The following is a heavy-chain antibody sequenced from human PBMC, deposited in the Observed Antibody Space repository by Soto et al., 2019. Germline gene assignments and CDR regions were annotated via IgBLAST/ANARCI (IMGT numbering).Heavy chain of an antibody. CDR3: ARKDIAGNSVDF. CDR2: IYPGDSDT. V-gene: IGHV5-51*01. Sequence: ESLKISCKASGYSFTTYWIGWVRQMPGKGLEWMGIIYPGDSDTRYSPSFQGQVTISADKSISTAYLQWSSLKASDSAMFYCARKDIAGNSVDFWGQGTLVTVSS. D-gene: IGHD6-13*01. J-gene: IGHJ4*02. CDR1: GYSFTTYW.